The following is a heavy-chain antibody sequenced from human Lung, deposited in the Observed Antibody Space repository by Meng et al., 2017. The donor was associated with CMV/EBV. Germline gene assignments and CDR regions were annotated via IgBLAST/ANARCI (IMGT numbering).Heavy chain of an antibody. V-gene: IGHV4-31*03. CDR2: IYYSGST. CDR3: ARTNYGDYNWFDP. D-gene: IGHD4-17*01. J-gene: IGHJ5*02. CDR1: GGSLSSGGFY. Sequence: VTVQESGPGLVKHSQPLSLTCSVSGGSLSSGGFYWSWIRQHPGKGLEWIGYIYYSGSTYYNPSLRSRVAISIDTSKNQFSLKLTSVTAADTAVYFCARTNYGDYNWFDPWGQGTLVTVSS.